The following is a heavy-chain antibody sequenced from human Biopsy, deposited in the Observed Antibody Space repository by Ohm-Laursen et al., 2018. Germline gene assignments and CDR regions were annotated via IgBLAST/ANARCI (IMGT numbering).Heavy chain of an antibody. V-gene: IGHV4-34*01. CDR2: ITHSGYT. J-gene: IGHJ4*02. D-gene: IGHD2-8*01. CDR3: ASRLYGPNPIDY. Sequence: TLSLTCAVYSGSFSSNYWTWIRQPPGKGLEWIGEITHSGYTNYNPSLKSRVTVSVDTSKNQSSLKLSSVTAADTAVYYCASRLYGPNPIDYWGQGTLVTVSS. CDR1: SGSFSSNY.